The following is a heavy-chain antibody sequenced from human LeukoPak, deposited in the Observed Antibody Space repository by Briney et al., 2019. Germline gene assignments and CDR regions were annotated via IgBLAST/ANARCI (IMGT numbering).Heavy chain of an antibody. V-gene: IGHV1-2*02. J-gene: IGHJ5*01. CDR1: GYTFTDYY. CDR2: INPNSGGT. Sequence: GASVKVSCKASGYTFTDYYVHWVRQAPGQGLEWMGWINPNSGGTIYVQKSQGRVTMTRDTSISTAYMELSRLKSDDTAVYYCARPGVTPDTNWFDSWGQGTLVTVSS. CDR3: ARPGVTPDTNWFDS. D-gene: IGHD5-18*01.